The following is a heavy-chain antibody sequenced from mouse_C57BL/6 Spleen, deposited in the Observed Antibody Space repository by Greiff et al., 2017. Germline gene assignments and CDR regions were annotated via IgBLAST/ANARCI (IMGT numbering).Heavy chain of an antibody. CDR3: AREDSSGYGFAD. V-gene: IGHV1-82*01. CDR2: IYPGDGAT. D-gene: IGHD3-2*02. J-gene: IGHJ3*01. CDR1: GYAFSSSW. Sequence: LQESGPELVKPGASVKISCKASGYAFSSSWMNWVKQRPGKGLEWIGRIYPGDGATNYNGKFKGKDTLTADKSSSTAYMQLSSLTSEDSAVYFWAREDSSGYGFADWGQGTLVTVSA.